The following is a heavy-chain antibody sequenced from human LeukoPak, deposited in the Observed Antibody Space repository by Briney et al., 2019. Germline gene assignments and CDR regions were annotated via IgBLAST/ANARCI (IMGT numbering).Heavy chain of an antibody. D-gene: IGHD2-15*01. CDR2: ISGSGGST. Sequence: GGSLRLSCAASGFTFSSYAMSWVRQAPGKGLEWVSAISGSGGSTYYADSVKGRFTISRDNSKNTLYLQMNSLRAEDTAVYYRAKRCSGGSCYRYYYYYMDVWGKGTTVTVSS. J-gene: IGHJ6*03. CDR3: AKRCSGGSCYRYYYYYMDV. CDR1: GFTFSSYA. V-gene: IGHV3-23*01.